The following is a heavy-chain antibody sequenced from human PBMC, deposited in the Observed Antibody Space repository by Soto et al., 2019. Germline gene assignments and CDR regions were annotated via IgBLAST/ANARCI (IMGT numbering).Heavy chain of an antibody. CDR2: INHSGST. Sequence: SETLSLTCAVYGVSFSGYYWSWIRQPPGKGLEWIGEINHSGSTDFNPSLKSRVSISVDTSKKQFSLKLSSVTAADTAVYYCAAHLKTTVTAYWYFDLWGRGTLVTVSS. D-gene: IGHD4-17*01. J-gene: IGHJ2*01. V-gene: IGHV4-34*01. CDR3: AAHLKTTVTAYWYFDL. CDR1: GVSFSGYY.